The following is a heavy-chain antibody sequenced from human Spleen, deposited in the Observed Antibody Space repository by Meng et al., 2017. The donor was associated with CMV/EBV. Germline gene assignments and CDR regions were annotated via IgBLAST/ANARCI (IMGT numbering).Heavy chain of an antibody. J-gene: IGHJ4*02. Sequence: SVKVSCKASGGTFSSYAISWVRQAPGQGLEWMGGIIPIFGTANYAQKFQGRVTITTDESTSTAYMELSSLRSEDTAVYYCARDYVIRGVYSGYWGQGTLVTVSS. D-gene: IGHD2-8*01. CDR1: GGTFSSYA. V-gene: IGHV1-69*05. CDR2: IIPIFGTA. CDR3: ARDYVIRGVYSGY.